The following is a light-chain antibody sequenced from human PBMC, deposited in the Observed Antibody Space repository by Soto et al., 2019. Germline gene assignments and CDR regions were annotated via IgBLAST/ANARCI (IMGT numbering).Light chain of an antibody. J-gene: IGKJ4*01. V-gene: IGKV4-1*01. CDR2: CAS. CDR1: QSVLYSSNNKNY. CDR3: QQYYSTPALT. Sequence: DIVMTQSQDSLAVSLGERATINCKSSQSVLYSSNNKNYLAWYQQKPGQPPKLLIYCASTRESGVPDRFSGSGSRTDVTLTDSSPKTEDVAVYYCQQYYSTPALTFGGGTKVVTK.